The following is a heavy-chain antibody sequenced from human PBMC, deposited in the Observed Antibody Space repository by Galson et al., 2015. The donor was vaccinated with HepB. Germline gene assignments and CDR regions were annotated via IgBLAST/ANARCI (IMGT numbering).Heavy chain of an antibody. CDR1: GFTFSSYA. J-gene: IGHJ5*02. CDR2: ISGSGGST. D-gene: IGHD3-22*01. V-gene: IGHV3-23*01. Sequence: SLRLSCAASGFTFSSYAMSWVRQAPGKGLEWVSAISGSGGSTYYADSVKGRFTISRDNSKNTLYLQMNSLRAEDTAVYYCAKMGDYYDSSGYFAKNWFDPWGQGTLVTVSS. CDR3: AKMGDYYDSSGYFAKNWFDP.